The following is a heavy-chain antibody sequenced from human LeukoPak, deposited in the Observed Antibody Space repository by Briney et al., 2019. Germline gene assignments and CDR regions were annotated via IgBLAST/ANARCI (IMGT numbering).Heavy chain of an antibody. V-gene: IGHV3-21*01. Sequence: PGGSLRLSCAASGFTFSSYSMNWVRQAPGKGLEWVSSISSSSSYIYYADSVKGRFTISRDNAKNSLYLQMDSLRAEDTAVYYCARLIAARTIFDYWGQGTLVTVSS. D-gene: IGHD6-6*01. CDR2: ISSSSSYI. CDR3: ARLIAARTIFDY. CDR1: GFTFSSYS. J-gene: IGHJ4*02.